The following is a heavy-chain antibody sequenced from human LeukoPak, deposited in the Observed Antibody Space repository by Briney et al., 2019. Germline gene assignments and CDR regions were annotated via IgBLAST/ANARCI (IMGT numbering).Heavy chain of an antibody. J-gene: IGHJ4*02. Sequence: GGSLRLSCAASGFTFSSYAMHWVRQAPGKGLEWVAVISYDGSNKYYADSVKGRFTISRDNSKTTLYLQMTSLRAEDTAVYYCARDLRYYYDSSGYYYPDYWGQGTLVTVSS. D-gene: IGHD3-22*01. V-gene: IGHV3-30*04. CDR1: GFTFSSYA. CDR3: ARDLRYYYDSSGYYYPDY. CDR2: ISYDGSNK.